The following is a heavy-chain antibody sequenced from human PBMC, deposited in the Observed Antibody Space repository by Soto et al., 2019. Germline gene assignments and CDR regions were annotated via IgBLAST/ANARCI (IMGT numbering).Heavy chain of an antibody. CDR2: ISGSGGGT. J-gene: IGHJ4*02. CDR1: GFTFSSYS. CDR3: GKHGDSWLPGCSYTTCYADY. V-gene: IGHV3-23*01. D-gene: IGHD2-2*01. Sequence: GGSLRLSCAASGFTFSSYSMSWVRQAPGKGLEWVSAISGSGGGTYYADSVKGRFTISRDNSKNTLYLQMNSLRAEDTAVYYCGKHGDSWLPGCSYTTCYADYWGQGTLVTVSS.